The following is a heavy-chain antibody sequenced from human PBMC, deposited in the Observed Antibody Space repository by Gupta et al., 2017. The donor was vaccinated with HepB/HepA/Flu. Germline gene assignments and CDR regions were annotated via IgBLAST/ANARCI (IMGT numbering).Heavy chain of an antibody. CDR3: ARGSPVEVVTYYGYYYYGMDV. D-gene: IGHD2-21*02. CDR2: INPNSGGT. V-gene: IGHV1-2*04. CDR1: GSTFTGYY. Sequence: QVQLVQSGAEVQTPVASVKVSCKASGSTFTGYYMHWVRQPPGQGLEWMGWINPNSGGTNYAQKFQGWVTMTRDTSISTAYMELSRLRSDDTAVYYCARGSPVEVVTYYGYYYYGMDVWGQGTTVTVSS. J-gene: IGHJ6*02.